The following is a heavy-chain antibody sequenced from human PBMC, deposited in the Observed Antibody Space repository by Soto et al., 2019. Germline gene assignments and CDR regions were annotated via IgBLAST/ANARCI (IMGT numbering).Heavy chain of an antibody. CDR2: INAGNGNT. J-gene: IGHJ4*02. CDR1: GYTFTSYA. Sequence: ASVKVACKASGYTFTSYAMHWVRQAPGQRLERMGWINAGNGNTKYSQKFQGRVTITRDTSASTAYMELSSLRSEDTAVYYCARRGYCSRYLHYWGQGTLVTVSS. CDR3: ARRGYCSRYLHY. V-gene: IGHV1-3*01. D-gene: IGHD2-15*01.